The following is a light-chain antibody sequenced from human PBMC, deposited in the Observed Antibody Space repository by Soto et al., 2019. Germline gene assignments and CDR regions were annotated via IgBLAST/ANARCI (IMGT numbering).Light chain of an antibody. J-gene: IGKJ1*01. CDR2: GAS. CDR3: QQYGSSPRT. CDR1: QTVRNNY. Sequence: EFVLTQSPGTLSLSPGEGATLSCRASQTVRNNYLAWYQQKPGQAPRLLIYGASSRATGIPDRFSGSGSGTDFTLTISRLEPEDFAVYYCQQYGSSPRTFGQGTKVDIK. V-gene: IGKV3-20*01.